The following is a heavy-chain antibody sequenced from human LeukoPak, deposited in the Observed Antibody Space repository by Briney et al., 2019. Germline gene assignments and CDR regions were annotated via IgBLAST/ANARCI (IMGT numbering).Heavy chain of an antibody. V-gene: IGHV4-59*11. J-gene: IGHJ4*02. CDR3: ARGGQLAVPDPFDS. D-gene: IGHD6-19*01. Sequence: SETLSLTCTLSGGSLRSHYWSWIRQPPGKALEWLGHIYYSGSTTYSPSLKSRLTISVDTSRNQFSLSLISVTAADTAVYYCARGGQLAVPDPFDSWGQGTLVTVSS. CDR1: GGSLRSHY. CDR2: IYYSGST.